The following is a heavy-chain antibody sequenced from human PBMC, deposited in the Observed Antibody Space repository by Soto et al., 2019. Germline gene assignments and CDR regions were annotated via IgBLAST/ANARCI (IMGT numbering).Heavy chain of an antibody. CDR2: IWYDGSNK. CDR1: GFTFSSYG. J-gene: IGHJ4*02. Sequence: PGGSLRLSCAASGFTFSSYGMHWVRQAPGKGLEWVAVIWYDGSNKYYADSVKGRFTISRDNSKNTLYLQMNSLRAEDTAVYYCARDSPDQLRLRISPPSEPFDYWGQGTLVTVSS. CDR3: ARDSPDQLRLRISPPSEPFDY. D-gene: IGHD5-12*01. V-gene: IGHV3-33*01.